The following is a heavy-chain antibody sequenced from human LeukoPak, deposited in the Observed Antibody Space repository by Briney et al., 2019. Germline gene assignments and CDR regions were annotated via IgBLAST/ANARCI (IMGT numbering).Heavy chain of an antibody. J-gene: IGHJ4*02. D-gene: IGHD5-18*01. Sequence: SETLSLTCSVSGGSISSSSYFWGWIRQPPGKGLEWIGSIYYSGSTYSNPSLKSRVTISVDTSKSQLSLKLSSVTAADTAVYYCARDGYTYGSFDYWGQGTLVTVSS. V-gene: IGHV4-39*01. CDR2: IYYSGST. CDR1: GGSISSSSYF. CDR3: ARDGYTYGSFDY.